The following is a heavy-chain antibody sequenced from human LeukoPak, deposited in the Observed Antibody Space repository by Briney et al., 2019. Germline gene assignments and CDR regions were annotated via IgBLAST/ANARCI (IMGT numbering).Heavy chain of an antibody. Sequence: GSSVKVSCKASGGTFSSYAISWVRQAPGQGLEWMGRIIPILGIANYAQKFQGRVTITADKSTSTAYMELSSLRSEDTAVYYCARDEWPGPHDYWGQGTLVTVSS. CDR1: GGTFSSYA. CDR3: ARDEWPGPHDY. J-gene: IGHJ4*02. V-gene: IGHV1-69*04. D-gene: IGHD3-3*01. CDR2: IIPILGIA.